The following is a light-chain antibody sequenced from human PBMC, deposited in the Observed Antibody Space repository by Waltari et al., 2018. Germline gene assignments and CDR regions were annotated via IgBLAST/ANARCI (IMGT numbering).Light chain of an antibody. CDR1: QGISSY. J-gene: IGKJ4*01. Sequence: DIQMTQSPSSLSASVGDRVNITCRASQGISSYLNWYQHKPGKAPKLLIYAASSLQSGVPSRFSGSGSGTDFTLTISSLQPEDFATYYCQQSYSTPLTFGGGTKVEIK. V-gene: IGKV1-39*01. CDR3: QQSYSTPLT. CDR2: AAS.